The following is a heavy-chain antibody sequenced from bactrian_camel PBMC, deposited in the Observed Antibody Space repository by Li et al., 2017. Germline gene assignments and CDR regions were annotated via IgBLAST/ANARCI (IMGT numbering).Heavy chain of an antibody. V-gene: IGHV3S53*01. CDR2: VYAGGA. J-gene: IGHJ6*01. CDR1: VDFYGKHC. CDR3: AARTRGGTWCGLFTSMYFS. Sequence: HVQLVESGGGSVQAGGSLRLSCVASVDFYGKHCMGWFRQAPGKEREGIARVYAGGAYFDDSVKGRFTISQDNAQSTVYLQMDSLKPEDTAMYYCAARTRGGTWCGLFTSMYFSWGQGTQVTVS. D-gene: IGHD2*01.